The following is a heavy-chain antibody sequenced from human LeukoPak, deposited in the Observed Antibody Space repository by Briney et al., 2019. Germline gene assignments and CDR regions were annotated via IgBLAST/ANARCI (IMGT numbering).Heavy chain of an antibody. CDR1: GGSISSSSYY. V-gene: IGHV4-39*01. J-gene: IGHJ5*02. D-gene: IGHD5-18*01. CDR2: IYYSGST. Sequence: SETLSLTCTVYGGSISSSSYYWGWIRQPPGKGLEWIGSIYYSGSTYYNPSLKSRVTISVDTSKNQFSLKLSSVTAADTAVYYCAPLGVDTAMVPVLNWFDPWGQGTLVTVSS. CDR3: APLGVDTAMVPVLNWFDP.